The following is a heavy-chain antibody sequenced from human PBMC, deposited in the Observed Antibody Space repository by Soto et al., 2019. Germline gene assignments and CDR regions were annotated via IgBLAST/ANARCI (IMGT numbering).Heavy chain of an antibody. J-gene: IGHJ5*02. CDR3: AKLVGGVKAIGAPGDWLDP. CDR1: GCMFSGYG. Sequence: QVQLVESGVGVVQPGDSLRLSCAASGCMFSGYGMHWIRQAPGKGLEWVAVISHDGSEKYYGDSVKGRCTVSRDNSNNTLFLQIDSLRAEDTAVYYCAKLVGGVKAIGAPGDWLDPWGQGTLVTVSS. V-gene: IGHV3-30*18. CDR2: ISHDGSEK. D-gene: IGHD3-3*01.